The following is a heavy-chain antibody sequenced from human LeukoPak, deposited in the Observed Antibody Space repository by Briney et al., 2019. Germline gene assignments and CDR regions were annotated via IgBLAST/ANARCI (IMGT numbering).Heavy chain of an antibody. CDR3: AREMVRGVIGDAFDI. D-gene: IGHD3-10*01. CDR1: GGSFSGYY. V-gene: IGHV4-34*01. Sequence: SETLSLTCAVYGGSFSGYYWSWIRQPPGKGLEWIGEINHSGSTNYNPSLKSRVTISVDTSKNQFSLKLSSVTAADTAVYYCAREMVRGVIGDAFDIWGQGTMVTVSS. J-gene: IGHJ3*02. CDR2: INHSGST.